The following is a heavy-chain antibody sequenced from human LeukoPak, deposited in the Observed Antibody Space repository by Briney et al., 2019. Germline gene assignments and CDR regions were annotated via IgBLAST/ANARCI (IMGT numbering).Heavy chain of an antibody. CDR3: ARVTHCTTTFCLGSFDH. J-gene: IGHJ4*02. Sequence: SETLSLTCTVSSGSISTSNYYWGWVRQPPGKGLEWIGHISYSGSTNYNPSLKSRVTISLDTSKNQFSLTVPSVTAADTAVYYCARVTHCTTTFCLGSFDHWGQGNLVTVSS. CDR1: SGSISTSNYY. CDR2: ISYSGST. D-gene: IGHD2-8*01. V-gene: IGHV4-61*05.